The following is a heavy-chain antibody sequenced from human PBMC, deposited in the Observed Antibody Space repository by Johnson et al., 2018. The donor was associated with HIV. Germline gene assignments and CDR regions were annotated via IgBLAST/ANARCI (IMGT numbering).Heavy chain of an antibody. J-gene: IGHJ3*02. CDR3: AKERYMGSTTLADAFDM. V-gene: IGHV3-11*04. Sequence: VQLVESGGGLVKPWGSLRLSCAASGMTFSDLWMNWVRQAPGKGLEWVSYISSSGSTIYYADSVKGRFTISRDNAKNSLYLQMNSLRAEDTAVYYCAKERYMGSTTLADAFDMWGQGTMVTVSS. D-gene: IGHD1-26*01. CDR1: GMTFSDLW. CDR2: ISSSGSTI.